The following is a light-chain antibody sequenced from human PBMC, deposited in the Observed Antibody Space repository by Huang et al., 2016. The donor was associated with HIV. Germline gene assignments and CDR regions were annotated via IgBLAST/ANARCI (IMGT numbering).Light chain of an antibody. CDR3: QQRSNWRT. J-gene: IGKJ5*01. CDR1: QSVSIY. CDR2: DAS. V-gene: IGKV3-11*01. Sequence: EIVLTQSPATLSLSPGERATLSCRASQSVSIYLAWYQQKPGQAPRLLIYDASNRATGIPARFSGSGSGTDFTLTISSLEPEDFAVYYCQQRSNWRTFGQGTRLEMK.